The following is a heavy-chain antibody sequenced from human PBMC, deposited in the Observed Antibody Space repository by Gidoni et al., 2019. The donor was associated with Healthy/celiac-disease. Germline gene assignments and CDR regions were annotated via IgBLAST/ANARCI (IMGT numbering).Heavy chain of an antibody. CDR1: GFTFSSYG. J-gene: IGHJ6*02. CDR3: AKELRRAMVRGVIYLYYGMDV. CDR2: ISYDGSNK. V-gene: IGHV3-30*18. D-gene: IGHD3-10*01. Sequence: QVQLVESGGGVVQPGRSLRLSCAASGFTFSSYGMHWVRQAPGKGLEWVAVISYDGSNKYYADSVKGRFTISRDNSKNTLYLQMNSLRAEDTAVYYCAKELRRAMVRGVIYLYYGMDVWGQGTTVTVSS.